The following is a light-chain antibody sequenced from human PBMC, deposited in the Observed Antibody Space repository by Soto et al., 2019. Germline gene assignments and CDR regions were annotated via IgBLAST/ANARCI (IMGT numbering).Light chain of an antibody. CDR3: QQYKNWPPGGT. J-gene: IGKJ3*01. Sequence: EIVMTQSPATLSVSPGERATLSCRASQSVSSNLAWYQQKPGQAPRLLIYGASTRATGIPARFSGSGSGTEFNLTISSLQSEDFAVYYCQQYKNWPPGGTFGPGTKVDIK. V-gene: IGKV3-15*01. CDR2: GAS. CDR1: QSVSSN.